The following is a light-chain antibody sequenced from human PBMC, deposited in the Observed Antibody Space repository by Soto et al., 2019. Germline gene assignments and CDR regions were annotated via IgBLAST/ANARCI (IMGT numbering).Light chain of an antibody. CDR2: GAS. CDR3: HQYNSWPRGT. CDR1: QSVNLN. V-gene: IGKV3-15*01. J-gene: IGKJ3*01. Sequence: EIMMTQSPGTLSVSPGEGATLSCTASQSVNLNLAWYQQKPGQPPRLLLYGASTRATGIPVRFRGSGSGTEFTLAFSSLQSANSAVYYGHQYNSWPRGTFGPATKVEIK.